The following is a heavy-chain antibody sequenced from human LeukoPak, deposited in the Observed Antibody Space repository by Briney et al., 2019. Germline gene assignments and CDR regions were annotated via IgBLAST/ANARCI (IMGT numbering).Heavy chain of an antibody. CDR2: ISSSSSTI. CDR3: ARGDYGDYL. Sequence: GSLRLSCAASGFTFSSYSMNWVRQAPGKGLEWVSYISSSSSTIYYADSVKGRFTISRDNAKNSLYLQMNSLRAEDTAVYYCARGDYGDYLWGQGTMVTVSS. D-gene: IGHD4-17*01. CDR1: GFTFSSYS. J-gene: IGHJ3*01. V-gene: IGHV3-48*01.